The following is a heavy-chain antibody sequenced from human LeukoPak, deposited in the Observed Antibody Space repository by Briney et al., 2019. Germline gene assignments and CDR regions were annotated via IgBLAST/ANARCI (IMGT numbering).Heavy chain of an antibody. V-gene: IGHV4-4*02. J-gene: IGHJ6*02. CDR3: ARVIDYCGSGSYYRGYYYGMDV. Sequence: SETLSLTCAVSGGSISSSNWWSLVRQPPGKGLEWIGEIYHSGSTNYDPSLKSRVTISVDKSKNQSSLKLSSVTAADTAVYYCARVIDYCGSGSYYRGYYYGMDVWGQGTTVTVSS. CDR1: GGSISSSNW. D-gene: IGHD3-10*01. CDR2: IYHSGST.